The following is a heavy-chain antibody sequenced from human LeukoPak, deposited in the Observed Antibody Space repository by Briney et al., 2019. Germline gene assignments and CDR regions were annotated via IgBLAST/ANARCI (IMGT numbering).Heavy chain of an antibody. V-gene: IGHV1-46*01. J-gene: IGHJ4*02. CDR3: ANSFYDLLVYFDY. CDR1: GYTFTSYY. D-gene: IGHD5/OR15-5a*01. Sequence: ASVKVSFKASGYTFTSYYMHWVRQAPGQGLEWMGIINPSDGSTRYAQKFQGRVTMTRDMSTSTVYMELSSLRSEDTAVYYCANSFYDLLVYFDYWGQGTLVTVSS. CDR2: INPSDGST.